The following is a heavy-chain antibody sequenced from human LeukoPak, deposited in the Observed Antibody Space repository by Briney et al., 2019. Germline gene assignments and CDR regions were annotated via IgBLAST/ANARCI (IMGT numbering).Heavy chain of an antibody. D-gene: IGHD2/OR15-2a*01. CDR3: ARVPFLSAGWAFDI. CDR2: ISAYNGNT. J-gene: IGHJ3*02. Sequence: GASVKVSCKASGYTFTGYYMHWVRQAPRQGLEWMGWISAYNGNTNYAQKLQGRVTMTTDTSTSTAYMELRSLRSDDTAVYYCARVPFLSAGWAFDIWGQGTMVTVSS. V-gene: IGHV1-18*04. CDR1: GYTFTGYY.